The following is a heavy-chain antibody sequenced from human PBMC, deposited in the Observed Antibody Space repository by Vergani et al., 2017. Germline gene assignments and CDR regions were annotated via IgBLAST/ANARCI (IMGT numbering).Heavy chain of an antibody. D-gene: IGHD3-22*01. V-gene: IGHV1-69*06. CDR1: GGTFSSYA. CDR3: ARDSSGYYHHDAFDI. CDR2: IIPIFGTA. J-gene: IGHJ3*02. Sequence: QVQLVQSGAEVKKTGSSVKVSCKASGGTFSSYAISWVRQAPGQGLEWMGGIIPIFGTANYAQKFQGRVTITADKSTSTAYMELSSLRSEDTAVYYCARDSSGYYHHDAFDIWGRGTMVTVSS.